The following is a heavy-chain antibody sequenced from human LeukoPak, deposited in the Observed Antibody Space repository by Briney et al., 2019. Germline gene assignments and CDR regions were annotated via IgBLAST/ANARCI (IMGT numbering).Heavy chain of an antibody. D-gene: IGHD3-10*01. CDR2: ISAYNGNT. V-gene: IGHV1-18*01. Sequence: ASVKVSCKASGYTFTSYGISWVRQAPGQGLEWMGWISAYNGNTNYAQKLQGRVTMTTDTSTSTAYMELRSLRSDDTAVYYCARDSGVVRGVIPFDYWGQGTLVTVSS. CDR3: ARDSGVVRGVIPFDY. CDR1: GYTFTSYG. J-gene: IGHJ4*02.